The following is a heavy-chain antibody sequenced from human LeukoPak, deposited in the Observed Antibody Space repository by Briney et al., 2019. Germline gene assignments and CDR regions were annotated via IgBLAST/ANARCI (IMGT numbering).Heavy chain of an antibody. V-gene: IGHV5-51*01. D-gene: IGHD2-15*01. Sequence: GESLKISCKGSGYSFTSYWIGWVRQMPGKGLEWMGIIYPGDPDTRYSPSFQGQVTISADKSISTAYLQWSSLKASDTAMYYCARPYCSGGSCYPHEYYFDYWGQGTLVTVSS. CDR1: GYSFTSYW. CDR3: ARPYCSGGSCYPHEYYFDY. J-gene: IGHJ4*02. CDR2: IYPGDPDT.